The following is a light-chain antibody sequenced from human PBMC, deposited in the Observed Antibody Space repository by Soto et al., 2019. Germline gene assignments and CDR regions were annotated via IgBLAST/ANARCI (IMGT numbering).Light chain of an antibody. V-gene: IGKV1-27*01. CDR3: QKYDSAPRT. CDR1: QVIFNY. Sequence: DIEMTQSPSSLSASIGDRVTITCRASQVIFNYLAWFQQKPGRAPQLLIYDASSLRAGVPSRFSGSRSGPEFTITISSLQPEDVGTYYCQKYDSAPRTFGQGTKVEL. CDR2: DAS. J-gene: IGKJ1*01.